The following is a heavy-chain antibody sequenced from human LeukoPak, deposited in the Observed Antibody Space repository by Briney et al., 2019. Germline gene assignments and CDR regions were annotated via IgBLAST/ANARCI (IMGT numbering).Heavy chain of an antibody. V-gene: IGHV7-4-1*02. CDR1: GGTFSSYA. CDR3: AIHPSDSSGYFSY. J-gene: IGHJ4*02. D-gene: IGHD3-22*01. CDR2: IDTKTGNP. Sequence: GSSVKVSCTASGGTFSSYAINWVRQAPGQGLEYMGWIDTKTGNPTYAQGFTGRFVFSLDTSVSTAYLQISSLKAEDTAVYYCAIHPSDSSGYFSYWGQGALVTVSS.